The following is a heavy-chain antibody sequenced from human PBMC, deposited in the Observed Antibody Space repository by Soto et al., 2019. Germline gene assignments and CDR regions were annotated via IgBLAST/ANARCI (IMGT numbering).Heavy chain of an antibody. J-gene: IGHJ3*02. Sequence: GGSLRLSCAASGFTFSSYAMSWVRQAPGKGLEWVSAISGSGGCTFYADFVKGRFNISRDNSKNTLFLQMNSLRAEDIAVFFFANFRYYDSSGYPTPDAFDIWGQGTMVTVSS. CDR3: ANFRYYDSSGYPTPDAFDI. CDR1: GFTFSSYA. V-gene: IGHV3-23*01. CDR2: ISGSGGCT. D-gene: IGHD3-22*01.